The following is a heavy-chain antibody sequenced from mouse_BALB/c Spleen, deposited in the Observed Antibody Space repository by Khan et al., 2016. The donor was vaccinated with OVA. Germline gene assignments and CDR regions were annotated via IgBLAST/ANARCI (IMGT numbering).Heavy chain of an antibody. CDR3: ARSPYGNYGFAY. J-gene: IGHJ3*01. Sequence: QVQLKESGPGLVQPSQSLPITCTVSGFSLTSYGVHWVRQSPGKGLEWLGVIWSGGSTDYNAAFISRLSISKDNSKSQVFFKMNSLQANDTAIYYCARSPYGNYGFAYWGQGTLVTVSA. D-gene: IGHD2-1*01. CDR2: IWSGGST. V-gene: IGHV2-2*02. CDR1: GFSLTSYG.